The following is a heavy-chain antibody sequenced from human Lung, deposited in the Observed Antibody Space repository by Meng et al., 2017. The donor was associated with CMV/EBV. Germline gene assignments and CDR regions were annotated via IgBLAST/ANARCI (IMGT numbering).Heavy chain of an antibody. CDR2: IHYSGSS. D-gene: IGHD3-22*01. V-gene: IGHV4-59*11. CDR3: ARGRTPAYYDSSGYYYD. Sequence: SETLSLTCTVSGDSISSHYWSWIRLPPGKGLEWIGYIHYSGSSSYNPSLKSRVTMPLDTSKNEFSLKLRSVTAADTAVYYCARGRTPAYYDSSGYYYDWGQGTLVTVSS. CDR1: GDSISSHY. J-gene: IGHJ4*02.